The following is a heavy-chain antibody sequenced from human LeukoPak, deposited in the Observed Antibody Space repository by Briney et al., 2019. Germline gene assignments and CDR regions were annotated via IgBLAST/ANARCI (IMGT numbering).Heavy chain of an antibody. CDR1: GGSISSGSYY. CDR2: IYSSGST. CDR3: ARAGLGIATKFDP. V-gene: IGHV4-61*02. Sequence: SETLSLTCSVSGGSISSGSYYWSWIRQPTGRGLEWIGRIYSSGSTNYNPSLKSRVTISVDTSKNQFSLKLSSVTAADTAVYYCARAGLGIATKFDPWGQGTLVTVSS. J-gene: IGHJ5*02. D-gene: IGHD6-13*01.